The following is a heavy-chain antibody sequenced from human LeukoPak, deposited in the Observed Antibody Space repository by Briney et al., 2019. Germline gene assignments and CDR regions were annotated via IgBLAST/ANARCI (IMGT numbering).Heavy chain of an antibody. Sequence: PGGSLRLSCAASGFTFSSYSMNWVRQAPGKGLEWVSYISSSSSTIYYADSVKGRFTISRDNSKNTLYLQMNSLRAEDTAVYYCAKYYDILTGSGPDAFDIWGQGTMVTVSS. CDR2: ISSSSSTI. CDR3: AKYYDILTGSGPDAFDI. J-gene: IGHJ3*02. D-gene: IGHD3-9*01. CDR1: GFTFSSYS. V-gene: IGHV3-48*01.